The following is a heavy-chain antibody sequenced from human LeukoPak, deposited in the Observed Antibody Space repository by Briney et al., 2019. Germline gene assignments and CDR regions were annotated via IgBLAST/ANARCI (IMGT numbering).Heavy chain of an antibody. J-gene: IGHJ3*02. D-gene: IGHD3-22*01. CDR1: GFTFDDYG. V-gene: IGHV3-20*04. Sequence: GGSLRLSCAPSGFTFDDYGMSWVCQAPRKGLEWVSGINWNGGSTGYADSVKGRFTLSRENAKKSLYLQMNTLRAEDTALYYCARADSSGYYYAFDIWGQGKMVTVSS. CDR3: ARADSSGYYYAFDI. CDR2: INWNGGST.